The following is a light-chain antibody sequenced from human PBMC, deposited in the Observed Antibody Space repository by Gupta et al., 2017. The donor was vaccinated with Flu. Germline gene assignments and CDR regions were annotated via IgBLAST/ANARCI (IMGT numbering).Light chain of an antibody. J-gene: IGKJ5*01. V-gene: IGKV1-39*01. Sequence: DIQMTQSPSSLSASVGDRVTLTCRASQSINNYLNWYQSKPGKAPLLLIYGASSLRSGVPSRLSGSGSGTDFTLTISGGQAEDFATYSGQQRYSSPPTFGKGTRLQIK. CDR2: GAS. CDR1: QSINNY. CDR3: QQRYSSPPT.